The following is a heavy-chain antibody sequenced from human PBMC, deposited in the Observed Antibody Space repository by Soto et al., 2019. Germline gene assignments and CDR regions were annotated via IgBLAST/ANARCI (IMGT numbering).Heavy chain of an antibody. CDR1: GFTFSSYA. J-gene: IGHJ6*02. CDR3: ARVGDLSLGYYYYGMDV. V-gene: IGHV3-30-3*01. CDR2: ISYDGSNK. Sequence: GGSLRLSCAASGFTFSSYAMHWVRQAPGKGLEWVADISYDGSNKYYADSVKGRFTISRDNSKNTLYLQMNSLRAEDTAVYYCARVGDLSLGYYYYGMDVWGQGTTVTVSS. D-gene: IGHD3-10*01.